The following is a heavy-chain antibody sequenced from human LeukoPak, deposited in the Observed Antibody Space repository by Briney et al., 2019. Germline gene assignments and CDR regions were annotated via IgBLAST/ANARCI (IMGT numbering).Heavy chain of an antibody. Sequence: VASVKVSCKASGYTFTSYGISWVRQAPGQGLEWMGWISAYNGNTNYAQKLQGRVTMTTDTSTSTAYMELRSLRSDDTAVYYCARGAGQLVGGYYYYGMDVWGQGTTVTVSS. V-gene: IGHV1-18*01. CDR3: ARGAGQLVGGYYYYGMDV. D-gene: IGHD6-6*01. J-gene: IGHJ6*02. CDR2: ISAYNGNT. CDR1: GYTFTSYG.